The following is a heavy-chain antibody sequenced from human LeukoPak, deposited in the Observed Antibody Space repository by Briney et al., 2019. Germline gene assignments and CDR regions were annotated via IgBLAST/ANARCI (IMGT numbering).Heavy chain of an antibody. V-gene: IGHV4-39*07. D-gene: IGHD3-22*01. CDR2: IYYSGST. J-gene: IGHJ4*02. CDR3: AHAPPDYYGSSGAFDY. CDR1: GGSISSSSYY. Sequence: SETLSLTCTVSGGSISSSSYYWGWIRQPPGKGLEWIGNIYYSGSTYSNPSLKSRVTISVDTSKNQFSLKLSSVTAADTAVYYCAHAPPDYYGSSGAFDYWGQGTLVTVSS.